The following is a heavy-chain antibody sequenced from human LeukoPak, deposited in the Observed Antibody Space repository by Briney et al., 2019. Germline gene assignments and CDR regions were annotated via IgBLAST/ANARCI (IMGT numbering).Heavy chain of an antibody. J-gene: IGHJ4*02. D-gene: IGHD6-13*01. V-gene: IGHV1-24*01. CDR1: GYTLPELS. CDR3: ATRSWGSSWSIYYFDY. CDR2: FDPEDGET. Sequence: GASVTVSCKVSGYTLPELSMHWVRQAPGKGLEWMGGFDPEDGETIYAQKFQGRVTMTEDTSTDTAYMELSSLRSEDTAVYYCATRSWGSSWSIYYFDYWGQGTLVTVSS.